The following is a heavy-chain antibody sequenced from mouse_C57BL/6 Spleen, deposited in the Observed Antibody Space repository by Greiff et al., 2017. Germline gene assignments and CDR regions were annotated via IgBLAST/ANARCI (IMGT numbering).Heavy chain of an antibody. CDR3: AIGNWYYFDY. CDR1: GYTFTSYG. Sequence: QVQLQQSGAELARPGASVKLSCKASGYTFTSYGLSWVQQRTGQGLAWIGEIYPRSGNTYYNEKFKGKATMTADKSSSTAYMAILSLTSEDSAVYFCAIGNWYYFDYWGQGTTLTVSS. D-gene: IGHD4-1*01. J-gene: IGHJ2*01. V-gene: IGHV1-81*01. CDR2: IYPRSGNT.